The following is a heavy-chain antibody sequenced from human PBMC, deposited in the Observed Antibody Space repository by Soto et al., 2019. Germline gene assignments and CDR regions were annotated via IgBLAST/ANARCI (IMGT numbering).Heavy chain of an antibody. V-gene: IGHV4-39*01. J-gene: IGHJ6*03. CDR2: IYYSGST. D-gene: IGHD3-3*01. CDR3: ARPSITIFGVVMDSYYYYMDV. Sequence: SETLSLTCTVSGGSISSSSYYWGWIRQPPGKGLEWIGSIYYSGSTYYNPSLKSRVTISVDTSKNQFSLKLSSVTAADTAVYYCARPSITIFGVVMDSYYYYMDVWGKGTTVTVSS. CDR1: GGSISSSSYY.